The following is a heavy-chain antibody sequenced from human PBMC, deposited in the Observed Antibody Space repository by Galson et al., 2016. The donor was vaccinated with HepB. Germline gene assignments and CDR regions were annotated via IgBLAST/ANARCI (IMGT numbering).Heavy chain of an antibody. CDR3: ARVGGYSSGWYLASGVGWFDP. D-gene: IGHD6-19*01. CDR2: IYHSGST. Sequence: SETLSLTCTVSGGSISSNYWSWIRQPPGKGLEWIGYIYHSGSTNYNPSLKSRVTISVDTSKNQFSLKLSSVTAADTAVYYCARVGGYSSGWYLASGVGWFDPGGQGTLVTVSS. V-gene: IGHV4-59*01. J-gene: IGHJ5*02. CDR1: GGSISSNY.